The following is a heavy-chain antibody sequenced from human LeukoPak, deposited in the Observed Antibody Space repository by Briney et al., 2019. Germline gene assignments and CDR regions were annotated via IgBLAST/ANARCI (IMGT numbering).Heavy chain of an antibody. D-gene: IGHD6-19*01. J-gene: IGHJ6*03. Sequence: GASVKVSCKASGYTFTSYAMNWVRQAPGQGLEWMGGIIPIFGTANYAQKFQGRVTITADKSTSTAYMELSSLRSEDTAVYYCARNKRGAYSSGWYDYYYYMDVWGKGTTVTVSS. CDR1: GYTFTSYA. CDR3: ARNKRGAYSSGWYDYYYYMDV. CDR2: IIPIFGTA. V-gene: IGHV1-69*06.